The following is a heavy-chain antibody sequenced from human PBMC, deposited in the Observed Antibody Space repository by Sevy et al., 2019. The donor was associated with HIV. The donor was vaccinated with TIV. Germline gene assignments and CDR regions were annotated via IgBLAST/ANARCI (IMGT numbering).Heavy chain of an antibody. CDR3: ARDRSTMVRGVTYNWFDP. J-gene: IGHJ5*02. CDR2: IWYDGSNK. CDR1: GFTFSSYG. D-gene: IGHD3-10*01. Sequence: GSLRLSCAASGFTFSSYGMHWVRQAPGKGLEWVAVIWYDGSNKYYADSVKGRFTISRDNSKNTLYLQMNSLRAEDTAGYYCARDRSTMVRGVTYNWFDPWGQGTLVTVSS. V-gene: IGHV3-33*01.